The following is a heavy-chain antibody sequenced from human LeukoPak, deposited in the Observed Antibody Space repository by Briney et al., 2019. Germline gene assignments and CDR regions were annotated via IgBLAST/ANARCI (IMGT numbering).Heavy chain of an antibody. V-gene: IGHV4-39*07. J-gene: IGHJ4*02. CDR1: GGSISSTTYY. Sequence: SETLSLTCTVSGGSISSTTYYWGWIRQPPGKGLEWIGTTYYSGSTYSNPSLKSRVIISVDTSKNQFSLNLNSVTAADTAMYYCARGLSGWLDYWGQGTLVTVSS. CDR3: ARGLSGWLDY. CDR2: TYYSGST. D-gene: IGHD6-19*01.